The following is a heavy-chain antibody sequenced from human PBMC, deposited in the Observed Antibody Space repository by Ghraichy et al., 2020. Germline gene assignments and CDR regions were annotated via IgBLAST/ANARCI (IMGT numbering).Heavy chain of an antibody. CDR2: IGTDGSHA. Sequence: GGSLRLSCAASGFTFSTYWMHWVRQTPGKGLVWVSRIGTDGSHASYADSVKGRFTISRDNAKNTLYLQMDSLRTEETAVYYCARKLVTCGGTVPFDYWGQGALVTGSS. CDR3: ARKLVTCGGTVPFDY. J-gene: IGHJ4*02. D-gene: IGHD1-1*01. V-gene: IGHV3-74*01. CDR1: GFTFSTYW.